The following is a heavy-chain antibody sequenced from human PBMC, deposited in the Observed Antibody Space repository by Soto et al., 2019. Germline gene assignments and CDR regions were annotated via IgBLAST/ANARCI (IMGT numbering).Heavy chain of an antibody. CDR2: ISYDGSNK. D-gene: IGHD3-3*01. J-gene: IGHJ4*02. CDR1: GFTFSSYG. Sequence: GGSLRLSCAASGFTFSSYGTHGVRQAPGKGLEWVAVISYDGSNKYYADSVKGRFTISRDNSKNTLYLQMNSLRAEDTAVYYCAKDLLRDFWSGYYDYWGQGTLVTVSS. V-gene: IGHV3-30*18. CDR3: AKDLLRDFWSGYYDY.